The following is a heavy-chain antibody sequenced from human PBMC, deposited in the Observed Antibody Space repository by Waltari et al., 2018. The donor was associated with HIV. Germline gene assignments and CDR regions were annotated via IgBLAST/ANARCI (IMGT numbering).Heavy chain of an antibody. Sequence: QVQLVQSGAEVKKPGSSVKVSCKASGGTFSSYAISWVRQAPGQGLEWMGGIIPIFSTANYAQKFQGRVTITADESTSTAYMELSSLRSEDTAVYYCAREPDSSSSQGPIREGFDPWGQGTLVTVSS. J-gene: IGHJ5*02. CDR3: AREPDSSSSQGPIREGFDP. V-gene: IGHV1-69*12. CDR2: IIPIFSTA. D-gene: IGHD6-6*01. CDR1: GGTFSSYA.